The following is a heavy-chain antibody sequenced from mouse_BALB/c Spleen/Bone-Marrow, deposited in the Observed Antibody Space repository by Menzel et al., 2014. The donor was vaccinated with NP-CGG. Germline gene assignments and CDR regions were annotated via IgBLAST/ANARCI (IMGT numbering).Heavy chain of an antibody. D-gene: IGHD2-4*01. J-gene: IGHJ3*01. CDR2: IDPANGNT. CDR3: ARDDSLGFAY. CDR1: GFNIKHTY. Sequence: VQLQQSGAELVKPGASVKLSCTASGFNIKHTYMHWVKQRPEQGLEWIGRIDPANGNTKYDPKFQGKATITADTSSNTAYLQLSSLPSEDTAVYYCARDDSLGFAYWCQGTLVTVSA. V-gene: IGHV14-3*02.